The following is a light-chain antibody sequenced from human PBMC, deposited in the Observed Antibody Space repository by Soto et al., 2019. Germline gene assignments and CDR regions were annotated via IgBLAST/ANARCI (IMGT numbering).Light chain of an antibody. V-gene: IGKV3-11*01. CDR1: LSVSSY. J-gene: IGKJ5*01. CDR3: QQRQYWPPIT. CDR2: DAS. Sequence: VETQSPPTLSLSPGERATLSCRTSLSVSSYLAWYQQKPGQAPRLLIYDASNRATGIPARFTGSGSGTDFNLTISTLEPEDFAVYYCQQRQYWPPITFGQGTRLEIK.